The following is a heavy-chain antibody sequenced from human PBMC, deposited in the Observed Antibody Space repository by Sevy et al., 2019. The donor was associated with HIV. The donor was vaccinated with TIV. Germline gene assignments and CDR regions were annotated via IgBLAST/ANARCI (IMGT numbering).Heavy chain of an antibody. J-gene: IGHJ4*02. V-gene: IGHV3-21*01. CDR1: GFIFSQYS. CDR3: AGGYGGFVGGLYFDY. Sequence: GGSLRLSCAASGFIFSQYSLNWVRQAPGKGLEWVSSITRSSSYIYYADSVKGRFTISRDNAKTSLYLQMNSLRAEDTAVYYCAGGYGGFVGGLYFDYWGQGTLVTVSS. D-gene: IGHD3-16*01. CDR2: ITRSSSYI.